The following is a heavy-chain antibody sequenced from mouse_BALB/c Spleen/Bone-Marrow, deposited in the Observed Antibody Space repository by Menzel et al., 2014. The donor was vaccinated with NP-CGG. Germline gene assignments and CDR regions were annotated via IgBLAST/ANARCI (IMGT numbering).Heavy chain of an antibody. CDR3: ARRGDSSGYPFAY. D-gene: IGHD3-2*01. V-gene: IGHV1-7*01. CDR1: GYTFTSYW. Sequence: QVQLQQSGAELAKPGASVKMSRKASGYTFTSYWMHWVKQRPGQGLEWIGYINPSTGYTEHNQRFKDKATLTADKSSSTVYMQLSSLTSEDSAVYYCARRGDSSGYPFAYWGQGTLVTVSA. CDR2: INPSTGYT. J-gene: IGHJ3*01.